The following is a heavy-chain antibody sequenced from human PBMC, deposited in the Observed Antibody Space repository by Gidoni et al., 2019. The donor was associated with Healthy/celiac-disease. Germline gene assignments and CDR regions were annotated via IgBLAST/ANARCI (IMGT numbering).Heavy chain of an antibody. D-gene: IGHD3-10*01. CDR3: ARLVPDYGSVSYNSAYYYYYMDV. CDR2: IDSGGST. Sequence: EAQLVESGGGLIQPGGSLCFSRASSVFSVSSNSVSWVRQAPGKGLEWVPVIDSGGSTYYADSVKGRFTISRDNSKNTLYLQMNSLRAEDTAVYYCARLVPDYGSVSYNSAYYYYYMDVWGKGTTVTVSS. V-gene: IGHV3-53*01. CDR1: VFSVSSNS. J-gene: IGHJ6*03.